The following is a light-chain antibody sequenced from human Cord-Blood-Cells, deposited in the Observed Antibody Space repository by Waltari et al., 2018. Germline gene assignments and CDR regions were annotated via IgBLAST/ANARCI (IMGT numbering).Light chain of an antibody. CDR2: AAS. J-gene: IGKJ3*01. CDR3: QQSYSTSCT. V-gene: IGKV1-39*01. CDR1: QSISSY. Sequence: DIKMTQSPSSLSASVGDRVTITCRASQSISSYLNWYQQKPGKAPKLLIYAASSLQSGVPSRFSGSGSGTDFTLTISSLQPEDFATYYCQQSYSTSCTFGPGTKVDIK.